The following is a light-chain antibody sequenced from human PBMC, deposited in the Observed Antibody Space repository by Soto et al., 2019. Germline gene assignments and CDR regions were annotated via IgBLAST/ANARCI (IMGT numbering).Light chain of an antibody. V-gene: IGKV3-15*01. CDR1: LSVSSN. CDR3: QQCNDWYT. J-gene: IGKJ2*01. Sequence: EIVMTQSPATLSVSPGGRATLSCRASLSVSSNLAWYQQKPGQAPRLLIYGASTRATGIPARFSGSGSGTDFTLPISSLQSEDFAVYFCQQCNDWYTFGQGTKLEIK. CDR2: GAS.